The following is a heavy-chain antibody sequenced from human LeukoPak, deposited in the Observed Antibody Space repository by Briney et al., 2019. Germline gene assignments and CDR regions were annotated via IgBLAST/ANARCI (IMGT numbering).Heavy chain of an antibody. J-gene: IGHJ4*02. Sequence: PGGSLRLSCAASGFTFSSYGMHWVRQAPGKGLEWVAFIRYDGSNEYADSVKGRFTISRDNSKKTLYLQMNSLRAEDTAVYYCAKPWRAYLLIYETFDYWGQGTLVTVSS. V-gene: IGHV3-30*02. CDR2: IRYDGSN. CDR1: GFTFSSYG. D-gene: IGHD2-2*02. CDR3: AKPWRAYLLIYETFDY.